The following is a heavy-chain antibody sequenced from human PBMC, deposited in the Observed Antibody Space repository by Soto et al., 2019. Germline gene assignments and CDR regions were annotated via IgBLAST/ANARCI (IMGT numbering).Heavy chain of an antibody. J-gene: IGHJ4*02. Sequence: GGSLRLSCAASGFTFDDYAMHWVRQAPGKGLEWVSGISWNSGSIGYADSVKGRFTISRDNAKNSLYLQMNSLRAEDTALYYCAKSDSSSWSPLGYWGQGTLVTVSS. V-gene: IGHV3-9*01. CDR2: ISWNSGSI. D-gene: IGHD6-13*01. CDR1: GFTFDDYA. CDR3: AKSDSSSWSPLGY.